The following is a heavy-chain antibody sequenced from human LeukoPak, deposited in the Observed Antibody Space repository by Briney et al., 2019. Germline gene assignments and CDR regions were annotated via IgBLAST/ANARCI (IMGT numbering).Heavy chain of an antibody. CDR2: INSRGSDT. D-gene: IGHD3-10*01. J-gene: IGHJ4*02. CDR3: AKDNPRLGFVESLSSGFDC. V-gene: IGHV3-21*06. CDR1: GFNFRSYT. Sequence: GGSLRLSCFGSGFNFRSYTMNWVRQAPGKGLEWVSTINSRGSDTYYADAVKGRFNITRDNAKNSLYLQMRRLRAEDTAVYYCAKDNPRLGFVESLSSGFDCWGKGALVTVSS.